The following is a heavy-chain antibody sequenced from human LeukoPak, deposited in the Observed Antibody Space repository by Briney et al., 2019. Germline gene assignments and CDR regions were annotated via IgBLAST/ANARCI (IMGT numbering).Heavy chain of an antibody. CDR3: ARGHPMYYDFWSGYVVGYYFDY. V-gene: IGHV4-34*01. CDR2: INHSGST. CDR1: GGSFSGYY. D-gene: IGHD3-3*01. Sequence: SETLSLTCAVYGGSFSGYYWSWIRQPPGKGLEWIGEINHSGSTNYNPSPKSRVTISVDTSKNQFSLKLSSVTAADTAVYYCARGHPMYYDFWSGYVVGYYFDYWGQGTLVTVSS. J-gene: IGHJ4*02.